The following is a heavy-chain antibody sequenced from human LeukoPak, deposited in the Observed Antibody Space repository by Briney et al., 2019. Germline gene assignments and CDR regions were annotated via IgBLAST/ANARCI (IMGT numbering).Heavy chain of an antibody. D-gene: IGHD1-1*01. CDR3: ARGLERRPPYDY. Sequence: ASVKVSCKASGYTFTSYAMHWVRQASGQRLEWMGWINAGNGNTKYSQKFQGRVTITRDTSASTAYMELSSLRSEDTAVYYCARGLERRPPYDYWGQGTLVTVSS. CDR1: GYTFTSYA. V-gene: IGHV1-3*01. J-gene: IGHJ4*02. CDR2: INAGNGNT.